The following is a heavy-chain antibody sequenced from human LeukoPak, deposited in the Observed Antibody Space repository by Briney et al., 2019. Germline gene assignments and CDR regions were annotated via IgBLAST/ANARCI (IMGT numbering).Heavy chain of an antibody. V-gene: IGHV4-4*07. D-gene: IGHD3-3*01. CDR1: GGSISSYY. CDR3: ARGGAAWSVGSWFDP. J-gene: IGHJ5*02. CDR2: IYTSGST. Sequence: SETLSLTCTVSGGSISSYYWSWIRQPAGKGLEWIGRIYTSGSTNYNPSLKSRVTMSVDTSKNQFSLKLSSVTAADTAVYYCARGGAAWSVGSWFDPWGQGTLVTVPS.